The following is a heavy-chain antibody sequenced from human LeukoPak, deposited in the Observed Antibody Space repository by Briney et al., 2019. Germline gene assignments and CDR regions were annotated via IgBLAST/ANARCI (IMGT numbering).Heavy chain of an antibody. V-gene: IGHV4-59*01. J-gene: IGHJ3*02. CDR2: IYSSGST. D-gene: IGHD3-22*01. CDR1: GGSISSYH. Sequence: SETLSLTCTVSGGSISSYHWSWIRQPPGKGLQWIGFIYSSGSTNYNPSLKSRVTISVDTSKNQFSLKLSSVTAADTAVYYCARGGYYYDSSGYWGAFDIWGQGTMVTVSS. CDR3: ARGGYYYDSSGYWGAFDI.